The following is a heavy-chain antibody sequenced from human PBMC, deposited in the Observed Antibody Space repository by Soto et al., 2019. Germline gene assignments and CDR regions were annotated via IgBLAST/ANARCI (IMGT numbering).Heavy chain of an antibody. V-gene: IGHV3-30*18. CDR2: ISYDGNNK. CDR1: GFTFSSYG. Sequence: QVQLVESGGGVVQPGRSLRLSCAASGFTFSSYGMHWVRQAPGKGLEWVAVISYDGNNKYYADSVKGRFTISRDNSKNPLYLQMNSLRAEDTAVYYCAKALTGYSYGPSGSYCYGMDVWGQGTTVTVSS. CDR3: AKALTGYSYGPSGSYCYGMDV. D-gene: IGHD5-18*01. J-gene: IGHJ6*02.